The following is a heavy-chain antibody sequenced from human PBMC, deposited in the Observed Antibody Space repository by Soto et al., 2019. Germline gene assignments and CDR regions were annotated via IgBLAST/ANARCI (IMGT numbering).Heavy chain of an antibody. J-gene: IGHJ5*02. CDR2: VYWNDDK. V-gene: IGHV2-5*01. Sequence: SGPTLVNPTQTLTLTCTFSGFSLTTTGVGVGWIRQPPGKALEWLALVYWNDDKFYSPSLKSKLTITKDTPKNQVDLTMTNVDPVDTATYFCARILQWFGDPGGFDPWGQGTLVTVPS. D-gene: IGHD3-10*01. CDR3: ARILQWFGDPGGFDP. CDR1: GFSLTTTGVG.